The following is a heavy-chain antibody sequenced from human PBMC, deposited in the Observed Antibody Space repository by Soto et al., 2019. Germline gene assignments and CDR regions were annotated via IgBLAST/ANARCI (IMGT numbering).Heavy chain of an antibody. Sequence: QVQLVQSGAEVKKPGSSVKVSCKASGGTFSSYAISWVRQAPGQGLEWMGGIIPIFGTANYAQKFQGRVTITADESTSTASMELSSLRSEDTAVYYCANLLSSPLAAAYGMDVWGQGTTVTVSS. J-gene: IGHJ6*02. CDR3: ANLLSSPLAAAYGMDV. CDR1: GGTFSSYA. V-gene: IGHV1-69*01. CDR2: IIPIFGTA. D-gene: IGHD6-13*01.